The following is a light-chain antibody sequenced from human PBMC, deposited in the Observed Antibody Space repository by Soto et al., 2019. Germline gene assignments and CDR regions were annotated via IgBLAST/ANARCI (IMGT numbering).Light chain of an antibody. CDR1: RSNIGSNT. J-gene: IGLJ1*01. CDR2: FNI. CDR3: ASWDDSLNGYV. V-gene: IGLV1-44*01. Sequence: QSVLSQPPSASGTPGQRDTISCSGNRSNIGSNTVSWYQQFPGTAPKLLIYFNIQRPSGVPDRFSGSKSGTSASLAISGLQSDDEPDYYCASWDDSLNGYVFGTGTKVT.